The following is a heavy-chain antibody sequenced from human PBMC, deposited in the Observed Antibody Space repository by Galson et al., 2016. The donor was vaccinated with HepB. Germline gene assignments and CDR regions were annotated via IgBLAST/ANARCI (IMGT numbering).Heavy chain of an antibody. D-gene: IGHD3-9*01. V-gene: IGHV3-30*04. CDR2: ISSDGNKK. Sequence: SLRLSCAASGFTFRTYTIHWVRQAPGKGLEWVALISSDGNKKYYADSVKGRFTISRDHSKNTLSLQMNSLRAEDTAVYYFTRVIRASDWRYYYYYGMDVWGQGTTVTVSS. CDR1: GFTFRTYT. CDR3: TRVIRASDWRYYYYYGMDV. J-gene: IGHJ6*02.